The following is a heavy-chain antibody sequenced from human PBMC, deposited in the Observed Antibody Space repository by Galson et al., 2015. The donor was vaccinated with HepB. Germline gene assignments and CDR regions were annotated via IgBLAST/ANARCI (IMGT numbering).Heavy chain of an antibody. Sequence: PALVKPTQTLTLTCTLSGFSLSTSGMRVSWIRQPPGKALEWLARIGWDDDKFYSTSLKTRLTISKDTSKNQVVLTMTNMDPVDTATYYCARAATYYYDTWGQGTLVTVSS. CDR1: GFSLSTSGMR. V-gene: IGHV2-70*04. D-gene: IGHD3-22*01. J-gene: IGHJ5*02. CDR2: IGWDDDK. CDR3: ARAATYYYDT.